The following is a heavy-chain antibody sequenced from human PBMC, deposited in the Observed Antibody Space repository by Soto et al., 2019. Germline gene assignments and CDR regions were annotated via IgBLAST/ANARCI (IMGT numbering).Heavy chain of an antibody. D-gene: IGHD3-10*01. CDR2: ISYDGSNK. V-gene: IGHV3-30*18. Sequence: QVQLVESGGGVVQPGRSLRLSCAASGFTFSSYGMHWVRQAPGKGLEWVAVISYDGSNKYYADSVKGRFTISRDNSKNTVYLQRNSLRAEDTAVYYCAKGGHLGSGNYYNPYYFDYWCQGTLVTVSS. CDR3: AKGGHLGSGNYYNPYYFDY. CDR1: GFTFSSYG. J-gene: IGHJ4*02.